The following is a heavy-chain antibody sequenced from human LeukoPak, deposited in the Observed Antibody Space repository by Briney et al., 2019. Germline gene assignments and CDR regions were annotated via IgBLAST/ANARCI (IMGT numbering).Heavy chain of an antibody. CDR3: ARGLRVFGPPGDWFDP. V-gene: IGHV4-34*01. CDR2: INHSGST. J-gene: IGHJ5*02. Sequence: SETLSLTYTVSGGSISIYYWSWIRQPPGKGLEWIGEINHSGSTNYNPSLKSRVTISVDTSKNQFSLKLSSVTAADTAVYYCARGLRVFGPPGDWFDPWGQGTLVTVSS. CDR1: GGSISIYY. D-gene: IGHD3/OR15-3a*01.